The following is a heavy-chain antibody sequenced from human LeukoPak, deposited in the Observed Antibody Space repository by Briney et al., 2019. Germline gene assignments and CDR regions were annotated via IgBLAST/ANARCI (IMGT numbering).Heavy chain of an antibody. V-gene: IGHV1-2*02. J-gene: IGHJ4*02. CDR3: AGQKDPRPIDY. Sequence: ASVKVSCKASGYTFIAYYMHWVRQAPGQGLEWMGWVNPASGGTNYAQKFEGRVTMTRDTSISTAYMELTALTSDDTAVYYCAGQKDPRPIDYWGQGTLVTVSS. CDR2: VNPASGGT. CDR1: GYTFIAYY.